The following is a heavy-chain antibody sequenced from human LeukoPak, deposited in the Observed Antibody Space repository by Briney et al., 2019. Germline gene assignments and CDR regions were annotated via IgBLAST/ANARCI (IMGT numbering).Heavy chain of an antibody. J-gene: IGHJ3*02. CDR2: SSSYNVNT. V-gene: IGHV1-18*01. CDR1: GYTFTSYG. CDR3: ARDPPSSGSYGYDGFDI. Sequence: ASVKLSCKASGYTFTSYGISWVRQAPGQGREWIGWSSSYNVNTNYAQRLQGRVTMTTDTSTSTDYMELRSTRSDDTAVYYCARDPPSSGSYGYDGFDIWGQGTMVTVSS. D-gene: IGHD1-26*01.